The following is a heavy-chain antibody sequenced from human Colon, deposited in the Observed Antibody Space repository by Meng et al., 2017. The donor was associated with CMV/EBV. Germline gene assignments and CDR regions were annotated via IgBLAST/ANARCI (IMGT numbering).Heavy chain of an antibody. Sequence: GSLKISCAASGFTFRRNAMHWVRQAPGKGLEWVAIVWFDESNKYYADSVKGRFTISRDNSKNMLYLQMNSLRAEDTAVYYCAKDGGGSSWDGFFDSWGQGSLVTVSS. J-gene: IGHJ4*02. D-gene: IGHD6-13*01. V-gene: IGHV3-33*06. CDR3: AKDGGGSSWDGFFDS. CDR1: GFTFRRNA. CDR2: VWFDESNK.